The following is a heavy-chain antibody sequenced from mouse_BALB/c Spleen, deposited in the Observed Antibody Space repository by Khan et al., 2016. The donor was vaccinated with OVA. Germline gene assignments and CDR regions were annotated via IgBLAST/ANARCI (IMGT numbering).Heavy chain of an antibody. Sequence: QVQLKESGPGLVAPSQSLSITCTVSGFSLTSYGVHWVRQPPGKGLEWLGVIWAGGSTNYNSALLSRLSISKDNTKSQVFLKMNRLQTEDTAMYYCARREEIWGQGTTLTGAS. CDR3: ARREEI. CDR2: IWAGGST. CDR1: GFSLTSYG. V-gene: IGHV2-9*02. J-gene: IGHJ2*01.